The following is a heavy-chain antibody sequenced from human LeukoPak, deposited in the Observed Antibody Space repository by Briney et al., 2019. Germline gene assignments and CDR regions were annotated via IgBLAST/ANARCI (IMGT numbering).Heavy chain of an antibody. J-gene: IGHJ4*02. CDR3: AREGQYYYDSSGSHFDY. V-gene: IGHV1-69*04. Sequence: ASVKVSCKASGGTFSSYAISWVRQAPGQGLEWMGRIIPILGIANYAQKFQGRVTSTADKSTSTAYMELSSLRSEDTAVYYCAREGQYYYDSSGSHFDYWGQGTLVTVSS. D-gene: IGHD3-22*01. CDR2: IIPILGIA. CDR1: GGTFSSYA.